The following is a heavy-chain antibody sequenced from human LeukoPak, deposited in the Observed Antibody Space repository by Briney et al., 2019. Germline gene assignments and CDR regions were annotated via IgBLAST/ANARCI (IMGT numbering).Heavy chain of an antibody. CDR1: GFTFSSYA. CDR3: ARDMSWDIVLMVYAIGSGMDV. V-gene: IGHV3-23*01. CDR2: VSSNGAKT. Sequence: AGGSLRLSCAASGFTFSSYAITWVRQAPGKGLEWVSAVSSNGAKTYYADSVKGRFTISRDNYKNMVFLQMNSLRAEDTAVYYCARDMSWDIVLMVYAIGSGMDVWGQGTTVTVSS. J-gene: IGHJ6*02. D-gene: IGHD2-8*01.